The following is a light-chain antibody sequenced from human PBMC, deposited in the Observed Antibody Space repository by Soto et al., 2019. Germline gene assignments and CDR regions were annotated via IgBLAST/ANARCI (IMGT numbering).Light chain of an antibody. V-gene: IGKV3-15*01. CDR3: QQYNNWPPKA. CDR1: QSVSSTY. CDR2: GAS. Sequence: EIVLTQSPGTLSLSPGETATLSCRASQSVSSTYLAWYQQKPGQAPGLLIYGASTRATGIPARFSGSGSGTEFTLTISSLQSEDFAVYYCQQYNNWPPKAFGGGTKVDIK. J-gene: IGKJ4*01.